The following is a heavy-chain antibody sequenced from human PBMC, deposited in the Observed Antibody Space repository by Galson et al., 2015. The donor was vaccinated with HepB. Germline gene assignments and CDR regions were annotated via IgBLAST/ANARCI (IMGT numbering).Heavy chain of an antibody. J-gene: IGHJ5*02. CDR1: GFTFTSSA. CDR3: AADRFSSSSDWFDP. CDR2: IVVGSGNT. V-gene: IGHV1-58*02. Sequence: SVKVSCKASGFTFTSSAMQWVRQARGQRLEWIGWIVVGSGNTNYAQKFQEKVTITRDISTSTAYMELSSLRSEDTAVYYCAADRFSSSSDWFDPWGQGTLVTVSS. D-gene: IGHD6-13*01.